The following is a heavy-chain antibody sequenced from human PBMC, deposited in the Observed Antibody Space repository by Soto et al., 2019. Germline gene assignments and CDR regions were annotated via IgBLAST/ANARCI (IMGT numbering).Heavy chain of an antibody. J-gene: IGHJ4*02. CDR1: GFTFSSYS. CDR2: ISSSSSYI. Sequence: EVQLVESGGGLVQPGGSLRLSCAASGFTFSSYSMNWVRQAPGKGLEWVSSISSSSSYIYYADSVKARFTISRENAKNSLYLQMNSLRAEDTAVYYCARGVAVAGTNFDYWGQGTLVTVSS. CDR3: ARGVAVAGTNFDY. D-gene: IGHD6-19*01. V-gene: IGHV3-21*01.